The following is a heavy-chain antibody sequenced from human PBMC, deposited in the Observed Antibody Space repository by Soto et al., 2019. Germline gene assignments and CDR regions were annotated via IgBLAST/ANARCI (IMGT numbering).Heavy chain of an antibody. V-gene: IGHV4-59*02. D-gene: IGHD3-9*01. CDR3: AVGGSIFFSTRRLKDV. J-gene: IGHJ6*04. CDR1: GGSVSSSY. Sequence: SETLSLTCTVSGGSVSSSYWSWIRQPPGKGLEWIGYVSYSGTTNYNPSLKSRVTISVDTSKNQFSLKLNSVTAADTAMYYCAVGGSIFFSTRRLKDVWGKGTTVTVSS. CDR2: VSYSGTT.